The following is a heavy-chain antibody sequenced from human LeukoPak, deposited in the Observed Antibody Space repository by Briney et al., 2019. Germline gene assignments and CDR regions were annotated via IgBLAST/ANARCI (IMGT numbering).Heavy chain of an antibody. CDR2: IYYSGST. CDR1: GGSISSSSYY. CDR3: ARAPSTNNYDFWSGYLGGVFDY. V-gene: IGHV4-39*07. Sequence: SETLSLTCTVSGGSISSSSYYWGWIRQPPGKGLEWIGSIYYSGSTYYNPSLKSRVTISVDTSKNQFSLKLSSVTAADTAVYYCARAPSTNNYDFWSGYLGGVFDYWGQGTLVTVSS. D-gene: IGHD3-3*01. J-gene: IGHJ4*02.